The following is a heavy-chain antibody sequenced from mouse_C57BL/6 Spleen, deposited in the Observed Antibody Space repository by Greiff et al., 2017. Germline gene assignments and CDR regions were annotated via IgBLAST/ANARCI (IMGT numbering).Heavy chain of an antibody. CDR3: ARDGDYYGSSYYAMDY. V-gene: IGHV5-4*01. D-gene: IGHD1-1*01. CDR2: ISDGGSYT. Sequence: EVQGVESGGGLVKPGGSLKLSCAASGFTFSSYAMSWVRQTPEKRLEWVATISDGGSYTYYPDNVKGRFTISRDNAKNNLYLQMSHLKSEDTAMYYCARDGDYYGSSYYAMDYWGQGTSVTVSS. J-gene: IGHJ4*01. CDR1: GFTFSSYA.